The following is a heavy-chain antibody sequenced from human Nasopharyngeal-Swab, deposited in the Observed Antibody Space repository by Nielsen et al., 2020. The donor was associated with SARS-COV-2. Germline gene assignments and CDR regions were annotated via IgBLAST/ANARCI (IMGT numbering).Heavy chain of an antibody. J-gene: IGHJ4*02. V-gene: IGHV5-51*01. Sequence: GGSLRLSCKGSGHSFTSYWIGWVRQMPGKGLEWMGIIYPGDSDTRYSPSFQGQVTISADKSISTAYLQWSSLKASDTAMYYCARSGYSYGFPDYWGQGTLVTVSS. CDR2: IYPGDSDT. D-gene: IGHD5-18*01. CDR1: GHSFTSYW. CDR3: ARSGYSYGFPDY.